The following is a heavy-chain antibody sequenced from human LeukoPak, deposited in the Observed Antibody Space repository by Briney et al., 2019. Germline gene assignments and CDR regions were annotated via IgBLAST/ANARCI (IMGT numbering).Heavy chain of an antibody. D-gene: IGHD6-13*01. V-gene: IGHV3-30*18. CDR1: GFTFSSYG. Sequence: QPGRSLRLSCAASGFTFSSYGMHWVRQAPGKGLEWVAVISYDGSNKYYADSVKGRFTISRDNAKNSLYLQMNSLRDEDTAVYYCAKTGGSSSWYTDSWGQGTLVTVSS. J-gene: IGHJ4*02. CDR2: ISYDGSNK. CDR3: AKTGGSSSWYTDS.